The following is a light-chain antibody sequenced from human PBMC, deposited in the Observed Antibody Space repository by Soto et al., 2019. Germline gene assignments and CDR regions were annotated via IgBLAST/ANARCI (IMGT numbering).Light chain of an antibody. CDR1: SSNIGAGFD. Sequence: QSVLTQPPSVSGAPGQRVTFSCTGSSSNIGAGFDVHWYQQLPGTAPKLLIYGNNNRPSGVPDRFSGSKSGASASLAIAGLEAEDEADYYCQSYDSSLSVYVFGTGTKVT. J-gene: IGLJ1*01. CDR3: QSYDSSLSVYV. V-gene: IGLV1-40*01. CDR2: GNN.